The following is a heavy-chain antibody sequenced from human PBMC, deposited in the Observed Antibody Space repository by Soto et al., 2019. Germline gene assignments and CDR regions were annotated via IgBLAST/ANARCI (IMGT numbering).Heavy chain of an antibody. CDR3: ATQEGSNVYTVAWFDL. D-gene: IGHD5-18*01. Sequence: PGESLKISCKGSGYSFTSYWISWVLQIPWKGLEWMGRIDPSDSYTNYSPSFQGHVTISADKSISTAYLQWSSLKASDTAMYYCATQEGSNVYTVAWFDLWGQGTLVIVSS. V-gene: IGHV5-10-1*01. J-gene: IGHJ5*02. CDR2: IDPSDSYT. CDR1: GYSFTSYW.